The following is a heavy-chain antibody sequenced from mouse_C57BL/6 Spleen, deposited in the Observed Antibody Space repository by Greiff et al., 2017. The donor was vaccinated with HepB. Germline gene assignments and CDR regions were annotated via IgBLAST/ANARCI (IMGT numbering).Heavy chain of an antibody. CDR2: INPGSGGT. V-gene: IGHV1-54*01. CDR1: GYAFTNYL. CDR3: ARENYDYDELFAY. Sequence: VQLQQSGAELVRPGTSVKVSCKASGYAFTNYLIEWVKQRPGQGLEWIGVINPGSGGTNYNEKFKGKATLTADKSSSTAYMQLSSLTSEDSAVYFCARENYDYDELFAYWGQGTLVTVSA. J-gene: IGHJ3*01. D-gene: IGHD2-4*01.